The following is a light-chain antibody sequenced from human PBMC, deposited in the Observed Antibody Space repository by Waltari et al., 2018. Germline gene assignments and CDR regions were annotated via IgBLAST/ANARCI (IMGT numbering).Light chain of an antibody. V-gene: IGLV2-23*02. J-gene: IGLJ2*01. CDR1: SSDVGYYNI. CDR2: EVN. Sequence: QSALTQPASVSGSPGQSITISCTGTSSDVGYYNIVSWYQQHPGTALKLIISEVNKRPLGISSRFSGPKSGNTASLTISGLQPEDDAEYYCCSYAGVNTFLFGGGTKVTVL. CDR3: CSYAGVNTFL.